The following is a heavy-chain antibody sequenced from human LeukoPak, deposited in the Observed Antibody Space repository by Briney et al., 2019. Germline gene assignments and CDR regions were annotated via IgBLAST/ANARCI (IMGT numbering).Heavy chain of an antibody. CDR3: ARAERGRSYYDILTGYSNYFDY. D-gene: IGHD3-9*01. V-gene: IGHV4-39*07. Sequence: PSETLSLTCTVSGGSISSYYWGWIRQPPGKGLEWIGSIYYSGSTYYNPSLKSRVTISVDTSKNQFSLKLSSVTAADTAVYYCARAERGRSYYDILTGYSNYFDYWGQGTLVTVSS. CDR2: IYYSGST. CDR1: GGSISSYY. J-gene: IGHJ4*02.